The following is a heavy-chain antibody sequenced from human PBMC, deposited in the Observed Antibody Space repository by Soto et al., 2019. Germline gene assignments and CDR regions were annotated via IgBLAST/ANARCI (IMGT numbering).Heavy chain of an antibody. CDR2: ISGNGDST. CDR3: ARRGYGLYFDY. D-gene: IGHD3-10*01. CDR1: GFTFSSYA. V-gene: IGHV3-64*01. J-gene: IGHJ4*02. Sequence: EVQLVESGGGLVQPGVSLRLSCAASGFTFSSYAMHWVRQAPGKGLEYVSVISGNGDSTYYANSVKGRFTISRDNSKNTLYLQMGSLRAEDMAVYYCARRGYGLYFDYWGQGTLVTVSS.